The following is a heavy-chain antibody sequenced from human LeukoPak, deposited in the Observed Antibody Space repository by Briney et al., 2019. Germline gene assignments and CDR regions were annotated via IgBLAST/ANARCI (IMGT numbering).Heavy chain of an antibody. CDR1: GFSISSAYY. CDR3: ARDEWRDYYYYYMDV. D-gene: IGHD2-8*01. Sequence: PSETLSLTCTVSGFSISSAYYWVWIRQPPGKGPEYIGSIYHTGTTYYSPSLRSRVTISLDTSKNQFSLNLSSVTAADTAVYYCARDEWRDYYYYYMDVWGKGTTVTVSS. J-gene: IGHJ6*03. V-gene: IGHV4-38-2*02. CDR2: IYHTGTT.